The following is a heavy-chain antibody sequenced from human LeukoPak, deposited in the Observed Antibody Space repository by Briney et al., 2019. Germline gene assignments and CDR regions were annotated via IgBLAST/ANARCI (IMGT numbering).Heavy chain of an antibody. D-gene: IGHD3-22*01. J-gene: IGHJ4*02. CDR2: ISDSGGST. CDR1: GFTFSNYA. Sequence: PGGSLRLSCAASGFTFSNYAMSWVRQAPGKGLEWVSVISDSGGSTYYADSVKGRFTISRDNSKNTLYLQMNSLRVEDTAVYYCAKEGGGYYLGYFDYWGQGTLVTVSS. V-gene: IGHV3-23*01. CDR3: AKEGGGYYLGYFDY.